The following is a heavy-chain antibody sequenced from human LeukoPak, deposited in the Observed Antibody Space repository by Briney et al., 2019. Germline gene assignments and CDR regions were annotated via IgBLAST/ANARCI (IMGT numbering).Heavy chain of an antibody. J-gene: IGHJ4*02. CDR1: GFIFSNYW. V-gene: IGHV3-7*01. Sequence: GGPLRLSCAASGFIFSNYWMTWVRQAPGKGLEWVANIKQDGSEKYYVNSVKGRFTISRDNAKNSLYLQMNSLRAEDTAIYYCAREDDWNYEDYWGQGTLVTVSS. CDR3: AREDDWNYEDY. CDR2: IKQDGSEK. D-gene: IGHD1-7*01.